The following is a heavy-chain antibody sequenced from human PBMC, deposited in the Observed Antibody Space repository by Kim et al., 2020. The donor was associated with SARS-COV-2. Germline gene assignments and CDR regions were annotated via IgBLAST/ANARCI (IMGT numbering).Heavy chain of an antibody. V-gene: IGHV3-74*01. D-gene: IGHD3-9*01. CDR3: ARADSYYDILTGYRGFDY. Sequence: VKGRFTISRDNAKNTRYLQMNSLRAEDTAVYYCARADSYYDILTGYRGFDYWGQGTLVTVSS. J-gene: IGHJ4*02.